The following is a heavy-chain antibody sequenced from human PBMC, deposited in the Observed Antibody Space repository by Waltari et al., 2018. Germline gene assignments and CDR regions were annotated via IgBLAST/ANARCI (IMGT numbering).Heavy chain of an antibody. CDR1: GLPFSSYA. J-gene: IGHJ6*03. V-gene: IGHV3-30*01. CDR3: AREPADYYYYYYMDV. CDR2: ISYDGSNK. Sequence: QVQLVESGGGVVQPGRSLRLSCAASGLPFSSYAMHWVRPAPGKGLEWVAVISYDGSNKYYADSVKGRFTISRDNSKNTLYLQMNSLRAEDTAVYYCAREPADYYYYYYMDVWGKGTTVTVSS. D-gene: IGHD2-2*01.